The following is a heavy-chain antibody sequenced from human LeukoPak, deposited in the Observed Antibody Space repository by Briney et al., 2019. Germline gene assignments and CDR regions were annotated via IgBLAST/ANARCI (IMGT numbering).Heavy chain of an antibody. D-gene: IGHD6-6*01. J-gene: IGHJ4*02. CDR2: IIPIFGTA. Sequence: SVKVSCKASGGTFSSYAISWVRQAPGQGLEWMGGIIPIFGTANYAQKFQGRVTITADKSTSTAYMELSSLRSEGTAVYYCVRGIAARRDYWGQGTLVTVSS. CDR3: VRGIAARRDY. V-gene: IGHV1-69*06. CDR1: GGTFSSYA.